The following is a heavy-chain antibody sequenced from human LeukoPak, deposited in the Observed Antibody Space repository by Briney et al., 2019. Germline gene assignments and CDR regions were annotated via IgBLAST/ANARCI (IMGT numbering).Heavy chain of an antibody. CDR2: INTSNGYS. D-gene: IGHD3-10*01. V-gene: IGHV1-18*01. CDR3: ARDGFFGSGIVGAFDI. J-gene: IGHJ3*02. CDR1: GYVFITYG. Sequence: ASVKVSCKASGYVFITYGINWVRQAPGQGLEWMGWINTSNGYSDYAQNFQGRITMTTDTSTNTAYMELRSLRADDTAVYYCARDGFFGSGIVGAFDIWGQGTMVTVSS.